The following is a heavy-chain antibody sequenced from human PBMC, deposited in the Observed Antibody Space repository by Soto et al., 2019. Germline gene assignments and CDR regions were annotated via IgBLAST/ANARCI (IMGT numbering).Heavy chain of an antibody. CDR3: ARDRQLIQDWFDP. D-gene: IGHD6-13*01. CDR1: GFTFSSYN. Sequence: GGSLRLSCAASGFTFSSYNMNWVRQAPGKGLEWVSSITSSGDYIFYADSVKGRFTISRDNAQNSLYLQMSSLRADDTAVYYCARDRQLIQDWFDPWGQGTLVTVSS. CDR2: ITSSGDYI. V-gene: IGHV3-21*01. J-gene: IGHJ5*02.